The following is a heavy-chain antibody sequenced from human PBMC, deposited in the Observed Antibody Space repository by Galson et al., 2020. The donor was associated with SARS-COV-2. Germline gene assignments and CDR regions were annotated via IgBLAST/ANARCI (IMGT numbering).Heavy chain of an antibody. Sequence: GESLKISCAASGFTFSDYAIHWVRQAPGEGLEWVAVIWYDGSHQFYADSVKGRFTISRDNSKNTLYLQMNSLRAEDTAVYYCATEGNIAAAGPLRGAFDIWGQGTLVTVSS. CDR2: IWYDGSHQ. D-gene: IGHD6-13*01. CDR1: GFTFSDYA. J-gene: IGHJ3*02. V-gene: IGHV3-33*01. CDR3: ATEGNIAAAGPLRGAFDI.